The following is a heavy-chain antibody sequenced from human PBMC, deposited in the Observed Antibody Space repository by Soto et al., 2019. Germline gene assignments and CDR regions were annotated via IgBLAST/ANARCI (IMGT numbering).Heavy chain of an antibody. CDR2: ISYDGSNK. J-gene: IGHJ4*02. V-gene: IGHV3-30*18. CDR3: AKGYRAAGILWWCGYFEY. Sequence: QVQLVESGGGVVQPGRSLRLSCAASGFTFSSYGMHWVRQAPGKGLEWVAVISYDGSNKYYADSVKGRFTISRDNSKNTLYLQMNSLRAEDTAVYYWAKGYRAAGILWWCGYFEYWGQGTLVTVSS. CDR1: GFTFSSYG. D-gene: IGHD6-13*01.